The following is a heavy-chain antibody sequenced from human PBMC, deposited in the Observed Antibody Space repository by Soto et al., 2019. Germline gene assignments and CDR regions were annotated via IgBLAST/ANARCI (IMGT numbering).Heavy chain of an antibody. J-gene: IGHJ4*02. V-gene: IGHV4-31*03. Sequence: SETLSLTCTVAGASIRRSGYYWSWIRQHPGKGLVWIGYIYYSGSTYCNPSLNSRVTISQDTSNNQFSLRLTSVTAADTAVYYCARGAGSHYFDYWGQGILVTVSS. CDR3: ARGAGSHYFDY. D-gene: IGHD3-10*01. CDR2: IYYSGST. CDR1: GASIRRSGYY.